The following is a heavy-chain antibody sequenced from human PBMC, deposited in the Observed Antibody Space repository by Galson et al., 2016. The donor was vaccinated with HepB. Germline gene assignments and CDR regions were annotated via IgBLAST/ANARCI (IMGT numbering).Heavy chain of an antibody. CDR1: GFTFGTYG. CDR3: ASSNKLRYYYGSEHWYFDL. V-gene: IGHV3-33*01. D-gene: IGHD3-10*01. CDR2: VWYHGSNQ. J-gene: IGHJ2*01. Sequence: SLRLSCAASGFTFGTYGMHWVRQAPGKGLEWVGFVWYHGSNQDYGESVKGRFTISRDNSKNTLYLQMNSLRAEDTAVYYCASSNKLRYYYGSEHWYFDLWGRGTLVAVSS.